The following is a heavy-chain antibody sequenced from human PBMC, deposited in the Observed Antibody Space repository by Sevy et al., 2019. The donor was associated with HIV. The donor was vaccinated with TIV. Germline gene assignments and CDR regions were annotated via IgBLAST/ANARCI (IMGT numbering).Heavy chain of an antibody. V-gene: IGHV5-51*01. CDR1: GYDFTPYW. Sequence: GESLKISCKGSGYDFTPYWIGWVRQMPGEGLEWMGIIYPGNSDTGYSPSFQGQVTISVDKSINTAFLQWSSLRASDTAISYCARQGDLDYFDYWGQGTLVTVSS. CDR3: ARQGDLDYFDY. D-gene: IGHD3-10*01. CDR2: IYPGNSDT. J-gene: IGHJ4*02.